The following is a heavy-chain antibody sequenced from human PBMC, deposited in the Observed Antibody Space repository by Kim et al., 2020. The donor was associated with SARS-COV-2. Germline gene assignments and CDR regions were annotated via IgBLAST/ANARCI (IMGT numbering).Heavy chain of an antibody. V-gene: IGHV4-59*08. Sequence: SETLSLTCTVSGGSISSYYWSWIRQPPGKGLEWIGYIYYSGSTNYNPSLKSRVTISVDTSKNQFSLKLSSVTAADTAVYYCARHSPYEWFFDYWGQGTLVTVSS. CDR2: IYYSGST. CDR3: ARHSPYEWFFDY. J-gene: IGHJ4*02. D-gene: IGHD3-3*01. CDR1: GGSISSYY.